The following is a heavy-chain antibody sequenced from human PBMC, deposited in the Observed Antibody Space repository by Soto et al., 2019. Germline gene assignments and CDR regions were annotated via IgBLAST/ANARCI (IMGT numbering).Heavy chain of an antibody. CDR2: ISSSSRTI. D-gene: IGHD3-3*01. V-gene: IGHV3-48*02. Sequence: EVQVVEYGGGLVQPGGSLRLSCAASGFTFSSNSMNWVRQAPGKGLEWISYISSSSRTIYADSVKGRFTISRDNAKNSLYLQMNSLRDEDTAVYYCARVIWSGHLTSDLWGQGTLVTVSS. J-gene: IGHJ5*02. CDR1: GFTFSSNS. CDR3: ARVIWSGHLTSDL.